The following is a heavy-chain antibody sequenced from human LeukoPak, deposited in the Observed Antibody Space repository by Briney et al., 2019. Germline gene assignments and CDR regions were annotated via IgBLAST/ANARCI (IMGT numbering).Heavy chain of an antibody. CDR1: GGSFSAHH. CDR2: ITSSSSYI. CDR3: AKTYGHFDD. V-gene: IGHV3-21*01. Sequence: PSETLSLTCAVYGGSFSAHHWSWIRQPPGKGLEWVSSITSSSSYIYYADSVKGRFTISRDNAKNSLYLQMTSLRVEDTAVYYCAKTYGHFDDWGQGTLVTVSS. J-gene: IGHJ4*02. D-gene: IGHD4-17*01.